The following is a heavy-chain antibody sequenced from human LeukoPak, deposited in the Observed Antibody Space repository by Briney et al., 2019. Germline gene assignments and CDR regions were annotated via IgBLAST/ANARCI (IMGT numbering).Heavy chain of an antibody. Sequence: GGALRIFCSAPGFNFSRFDKHWGRQAKRKSLELVSAIGTAGDTYYPGSVKGRFTISRENAKNSLYLQMNSLRAGDTAVYYCAGVGPTAGGYYYYGMDVWGQGTTVTVSS. D-gene: IGHD5-18*01. CDR1: GFNFSRFD. CDR3: AGVGPTAGGYYYYGMDV. J-gene: IGHJ6*02. V-gene: IGHV3-13*01. CDR2: IGTAGDT.